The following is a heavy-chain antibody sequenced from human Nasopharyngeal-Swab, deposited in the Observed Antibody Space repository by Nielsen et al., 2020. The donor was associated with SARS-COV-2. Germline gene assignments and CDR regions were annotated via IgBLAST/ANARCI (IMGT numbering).Heavy chain of an antibody. CDR2: IKQDGSEK. V-gene: IGHV3-7*01. Sequence: WIRQPPGKGLEWVANIKQDGSEKYYVDSVKGRFTISRDNAKNTLYLQMNSLRAEDTAVYYCARDPPSSIVGATSSGDYWGQGTLVTVSS. D-gene: IGHD1-26*01. J-gene: IGHJ4*02. CDR3: ARDPPSSIVGATSSGDY.